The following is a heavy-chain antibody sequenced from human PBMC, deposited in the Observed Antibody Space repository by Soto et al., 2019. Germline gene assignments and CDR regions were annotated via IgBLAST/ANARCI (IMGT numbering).Heavy chain of an antibody. V-gene: IGHV3-23*01. CDR3: AKKVNSGPGSQYFDY. D-gene: IGHD3-10*01. CDR2: ISGSDGRT. Sequence: PPGGSLRLSCAASGFTFSSYAMSWVRQAPGKGLEWVSTISGSDGRTYSTDSVKGRFTISRDNSKNMLFLQMNSLRAEDTAIYYCAKKVNSGPGSQYFDYWGQGTLVTVSS. J-gene: IGHJ4*02. CDR1: GFTFSSYA.